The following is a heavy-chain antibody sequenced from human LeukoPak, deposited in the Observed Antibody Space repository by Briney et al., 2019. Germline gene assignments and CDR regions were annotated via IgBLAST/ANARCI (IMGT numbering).Heavy chain of an antibody. CDR2: ISGSGGST. Sequence: GGSLRLSCAASGFTFSSYAMSWVRQAPGKGLEWVSAISGSGGSTYYADFVKGRFTISRDNSKNTLYLQMNSLRAEDTAVYYCAKGEATIIRLTTHFDYWGQGTLVTVSS. CDR3: AKGEATIIRLTTHFDY. D-gene: IGHD5-12*01. CDR1: GFTFSSYA. V-gene: IGHV3-23*01. J-gene: IGHJ4*02.